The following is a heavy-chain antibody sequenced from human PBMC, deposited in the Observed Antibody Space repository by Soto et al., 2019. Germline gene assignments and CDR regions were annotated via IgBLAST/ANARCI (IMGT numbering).Heavy chain of an antibody. V-gene: IGHV1-69*06. Sequence: SVKVSCKASGCTVSLYGFICGRQVPGQGPEWMGGIIPVSGTANYAAKFQGRVTISVDRVTSIGYLEVTSLRSEDTAVYFCASTGEAPEGDESGRGDAFDLWGQGTKVTVSS. CDR3: ASTGEAPEGDESGRGDAFDL. D-gene: IGHD1-1*01. CDR1: GCTVSLYG. J-gene: IGHJ3*01. CDR2: IIPVSGTA.